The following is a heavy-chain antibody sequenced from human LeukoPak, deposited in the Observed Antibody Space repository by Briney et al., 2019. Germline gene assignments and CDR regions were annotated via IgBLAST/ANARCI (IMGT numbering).Heavy chain of an antibody. V-gene: IGHV4-39*01. CDR1: SGSISSSSYY. Sequence: SETLSLTCTVSSGSISSSSYYWGWIRQPPGKGLEWIGSIYYSGSTYYNPSLKSRVTISVDTSKNQFSLKLSSVTAADTAVYYCARADYDTYDFDYWGQGTLVTVSS. CDR3: ARADYDTYDFDY. J-gene: IGHJ4*02. CDR2: IYYSGST. D-gene: IGHD3-22*01.